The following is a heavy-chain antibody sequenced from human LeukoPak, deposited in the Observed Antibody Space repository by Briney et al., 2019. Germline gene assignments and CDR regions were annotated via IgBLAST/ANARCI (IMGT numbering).Heavy chain of an antibody. D-gene: IGHD3-3*01. CDR2: ISSSSSYI. J-gene: IGHJ4*02. CDR1: GFTFSSYS. CDR3: ARVQRKGVLRFLEWLLPLDY. V-gene: IGHV3-21*01. Sequence: PGGSLRLSCAASGFTFSSYSMNWVRQAPGKGLEWVSSISSSSSYIYYADSVKGRFTISRDNAKNSLYLQMNSLRAEDTAVYYCARVQRKGVLRFLEWLLPLDYWGRGTLVTVSS.